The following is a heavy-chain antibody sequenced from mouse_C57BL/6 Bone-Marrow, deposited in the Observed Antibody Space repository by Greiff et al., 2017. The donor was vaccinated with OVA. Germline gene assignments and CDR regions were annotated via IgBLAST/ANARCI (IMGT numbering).Heavy chain of an antibody. CDR1: GFSLTSYG. V-gene: IGHV2-5*01. CDR3: AKRNYYGSSPYAMDD. J-gene: IGHJ4*01. Sequence: VQLVESGPGLVQPSQSLSITCTVSGFSLTSYGVHWVRQSPGKGLEWLGVIWRGGSTDYNAAFMSRLSITKDNSTSQVFFKMNSLQADDTAIYYCAKRNYYGSSPYAMDDWGRGTTVTVSS. CDR2: IWRGGST. D-gene: IGHD1-1*01.